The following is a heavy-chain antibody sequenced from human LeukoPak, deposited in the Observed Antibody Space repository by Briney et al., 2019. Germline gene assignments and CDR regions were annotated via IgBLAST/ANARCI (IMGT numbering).Heavy chain of an antibody. V-gene: IGHV3-33*06. CDR1: GFTFSSYG. D-gene: IGHD6-6*01. J-gene: IGHJ4*02. Sequence: PGGSLRLSCAASGFTFSSYGMHWVRQAPGKGLEWVAVIWYDGSNKYYADSVKGRFTISGDNSKNTLYLQMNSLRAEDTAVYYCAKDYAYSSFYDYWGQGTLVTVSS. CDR2: IWYDGSNK. CDR3: AKDYAYSSFYDY.